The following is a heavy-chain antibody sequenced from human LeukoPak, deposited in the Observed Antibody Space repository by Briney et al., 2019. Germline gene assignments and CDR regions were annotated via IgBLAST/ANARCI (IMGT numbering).Heavy chain of an antibody. J-gene: IGHJ4*02. V-gene: IGHV3-23*01. CDR2: ISGSGGST. Sequence: GGSLRLSCAASGFTFSSYAMSWVRQAPGKGLEWVSAISGSGGSTYYADSAKGRFTISRDNSKNTLYLQMNSLRAEDTAVYYCAKATYSESFFDYWGQGTLVTVSS. D-gene: IGHD6-13*01. CDR3: AKATYSESFFDY. CDR1: GFTFSSYA.